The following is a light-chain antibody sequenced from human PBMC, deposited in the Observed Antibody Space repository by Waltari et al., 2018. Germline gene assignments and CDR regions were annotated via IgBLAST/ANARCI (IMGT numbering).Light chain of an antibody. Sequence: EIVLTQSPATLSLSPVERATLSCRASQSVSSYLAWYQQKLGQAPRLLIYDASNRATGIPARFSGSGSGTDFTLTISSLEPEDFAVYYCQQRSNWQITFGQGTRLEIK. J-gene: IGKJ5*01. CDR1: QSVSSY. CDR2: DAS. CDR3: QQRSNWQIT. V-gene: IGKV3-11*01.